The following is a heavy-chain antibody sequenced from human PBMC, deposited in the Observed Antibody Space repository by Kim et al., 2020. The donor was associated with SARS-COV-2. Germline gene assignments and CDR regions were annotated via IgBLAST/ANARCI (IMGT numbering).Heavy chain of an antibody. V-gene: IGHV4-59*08. CDR2: IYYSGST. J-gene: IGHJ6*02. Sequence: SETLSLTCNVSGGSISSSYWNWIRQSPGKGLEWVGYIYYSGSTNYNPSLKSRVTISIDTSKNHFSLKLHSVTAADTAVYYCARGRGSLYYGKDVWGQGTT. CDR1: GGSISSSY. D-gene: IGHD3-10*01. CDR3: ARGRGSLYYGKDV.